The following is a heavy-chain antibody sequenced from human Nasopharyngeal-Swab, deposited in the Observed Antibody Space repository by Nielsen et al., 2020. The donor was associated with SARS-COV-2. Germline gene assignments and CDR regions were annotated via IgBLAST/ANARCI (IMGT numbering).Heavy chain of an antibody. CDR3: ARAGLSSWNFDY. J-gene: IGHJ4*02. V-gene: IGHV3-7*01. Sequence: GESLKISCAASGFTFSSYWMSWVRQAPGKGLEWVANIKQDGSEKYYVDSVKGRFTISRDNAKNSLYLQMNSLRAEDTAVYYCARAGLSSWNFDYWGQGTLVTVSS. D-gene: IGHD6-13*01. CDR2: IKQDGSEK. CDR1: GFTFSSYW.